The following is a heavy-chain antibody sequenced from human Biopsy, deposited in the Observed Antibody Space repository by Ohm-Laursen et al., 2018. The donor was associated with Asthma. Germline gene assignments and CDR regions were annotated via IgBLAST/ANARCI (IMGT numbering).Heavy chain of an antibody. D-gene: IGHD3-22*01. J-gene: IGHJ4*02. CDR3: ARGDSSNWSHYYFDY. CDR1: GFTFGNFA. CDR2: IYSGGTS. Sequence: LSLTCAASGFTFGNFAMSWARQAPGKGLEWVSVIYSGGTSHTADSVRGRFTISRDYSKNTLYLQMHSLRAEDTAVYYCARGDSSNWSHYYFDYWGQGTLVTVSS. V-gene: IGHV3-23*03.